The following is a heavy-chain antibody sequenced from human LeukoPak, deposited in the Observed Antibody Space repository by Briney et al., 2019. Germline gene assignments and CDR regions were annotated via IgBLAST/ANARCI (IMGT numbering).Heavy chain of an antibody. CDR1: GFTFSSYA. D-gene: IGHD3-9*01. CDR3: AKEYYDILTGYYTY. V-gene: IGHV3-23*01. J-gene: IGHJ4*02. Sequence: GGSLRLSCAASGFTFSSYAMSWVRQAPGKGLEWGSAISGSGGSTYYADSVKGRFTISRDNSKNTLYLQMNSLRAEDTAVYYCAKEYYDILTGYYTYWGQGPLVTVSS. CDR2: ISGSGGST.